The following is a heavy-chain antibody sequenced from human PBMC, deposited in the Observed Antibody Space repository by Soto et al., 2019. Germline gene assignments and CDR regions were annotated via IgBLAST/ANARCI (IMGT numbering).Heavy chain of an antibody. D-gene: IGHD6-19*01. CDR1: GGSVSSGSYY. CDR3: ARSTGSGWYGVNWFDP. Sequence: QVQLQESGPGLVKPSETLSLTCTVSGGSVSSGSYYWSWIRQPPGKGLEWIGYIYYSGSTNYNPSLKNRITISVDTSKNQFSLKLSSVTAADTAVYYCARSTGSGWYGVNWFDPWGQGTLVTVSS. J-gene: IGHJ5*02. V-gene: IGHV4-61*01. CDR2: IYYSGST.